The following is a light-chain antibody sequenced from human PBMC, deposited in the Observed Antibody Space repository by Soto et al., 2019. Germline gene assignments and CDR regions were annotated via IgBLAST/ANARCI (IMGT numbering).Light chain of an antibody. V-gene: IGKV3-20*01. CDR1: QSVSSTY. J-gene: IGKJ1*01. Sequence: EIVLTQSPGTLSLSPGERATLSCRASQSVSSTYLAWYQQKPGQAPRLLISGASTRTTGIPDRFCGSGSGRDFTLTISRLEPADFAVYYCQQYGSSPWTFGQGTKVEIK. CDR3: QQYGSSPWT. CDR2: GAS.